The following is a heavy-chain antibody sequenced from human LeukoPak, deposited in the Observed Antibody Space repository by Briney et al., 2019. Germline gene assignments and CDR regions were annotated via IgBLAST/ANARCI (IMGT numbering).Heavy chain of an antibody. J-gene: IGHJ3*01. V-gene: IGHV3-23*01. CDR3: TRDYGYNGYVGAFDL. CDR2: ISGSGGST. CDR1: GFTFSSYG. Sequence: PGGTLRLSCAASGFTFSSYGMSWVRQAPGKGLEWVSAISGSGGSTYYADSVKGRFTISRDNSKNTLYLQMNSPRAEDTAVYYCTRDYGYNGYVGAFDLWGQGTMVTVSS. D-gene: IGHD5-12*01.